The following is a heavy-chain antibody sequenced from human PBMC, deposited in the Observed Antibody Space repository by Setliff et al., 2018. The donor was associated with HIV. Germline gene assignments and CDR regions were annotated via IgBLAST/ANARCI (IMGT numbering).Heavy chain of an antibody. CDR2: INTGNGNT. V-gene: IGHV1-3*04. CDR3: ARTLTYYFDGSFSSGPADY. Sequence: ASVKVSCKASGYTFTTYAMIWVRQAPGQSLEWMGWINTGNGNTRLSQKFQGGVTISRDTSASTAYVELYSLTSEDTAVYSCARTLTYYFDGSFSSGPADYWGLGTLVTVSS. D-gene: IGHD3-22*01. CDR1: GYTFTTYA. J-gene: IGHJ4*02.